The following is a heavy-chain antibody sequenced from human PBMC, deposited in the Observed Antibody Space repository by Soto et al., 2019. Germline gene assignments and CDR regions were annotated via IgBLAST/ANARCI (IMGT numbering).Heavy chain of an antibody. CDR2: IRSKAYGGTT. CDR3: TISHVSSGWYSRSFDY. D-gene: IGHD6-19*01. V-gene: IGHV3-49*03. Sequence: PGGSLRLSCTASGFTFGDYAMSWFRQAPGKGLEWVGFIRSKAYGGTTEYAASVKGRFTISRDDSKSIAYLQMNSLKTEDTAVYYCTISHVSSGWYSRSFDYWGQGTLVTVSS. CDR1: GFTFGDYA. J-gene: IGHJ4*02.